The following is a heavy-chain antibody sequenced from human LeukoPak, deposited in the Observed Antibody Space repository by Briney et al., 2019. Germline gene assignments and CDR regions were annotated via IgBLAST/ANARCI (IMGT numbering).Heavy chain of an antibody. CDR3: ARVGIPQRVVPAAITYYYYMDV. CDR2: INTDGSST. CDR1: GFTFSSYW. Sequence: GGSLRLSCAASGFTFSSYWMHWVRQAPGKGLVWVSRINTDGSSTSYADSVKGRFTISRDNAKNTLYLQMNSLRAEDTAVYYCARVGIPQRVVPAAITYYYYMDVWGKGTTVTVS. V-gene: IGHV3-74*01. D-gene: IGHD2-2*01. J-gene: IGHJ6*03.